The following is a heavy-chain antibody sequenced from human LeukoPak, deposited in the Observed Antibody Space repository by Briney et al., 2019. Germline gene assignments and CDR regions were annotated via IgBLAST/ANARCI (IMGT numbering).Heavy chain of an antibody. CDR3: VSIPGD. CDR2: INSDGSST. Sequence: GGSLRLSCAASGFTFSSYWMHWVRQGSGKGLVWVSRINSDGSSTSYADSVKGRFTISRDNAKSTLYLQMNTLRAEDTAVYYCVSIPGDWGQGILVTVSS. J-gene: IGHJ4*02. CDR1: GFTFSSYW. D-gene: IGHD7-27*01. V-gene: IGHV3-74*01.